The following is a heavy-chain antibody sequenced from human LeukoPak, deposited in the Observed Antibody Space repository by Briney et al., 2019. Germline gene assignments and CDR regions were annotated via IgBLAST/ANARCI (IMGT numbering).Heavy chain of an antibody. Sequence: GGSLRLSSAASGFTFSSYAMSWVRQAPGKGRDWVSAISGIGGSTYYANSVKGRFTISRDNSKNTLYVQMNSLRAEDTAVYYCAKVRDILTGYYYPAPVFDYWGQGTLVTVSS. CDR1: GFTFSSYA. CDR2: ISGIGGST. J-gene: IGHJ4*02. D-gene: IGHD3-9*01. V-gene: IGHV3-23*01. CDR3: AKVRDILTGYYYPAPVFDY.